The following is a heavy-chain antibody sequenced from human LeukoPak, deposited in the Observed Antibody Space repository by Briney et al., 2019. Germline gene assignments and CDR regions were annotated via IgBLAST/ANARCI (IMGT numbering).Heavy chain of an antibody. Sequence: GQSLRLSCAASGFTFSSYAMSWVRQAPGKGLEWVSGITGSGGTTHHADSVKGRFTISRGNSKNTLFLQMNSLRVEDTALYYCARAYGSSGYYQLPIDYWGQGTLVTVSS. V-gene: IGHV3-23*01. CDR1: GFTFSSYA. CDR2: ITGSGGTT. J-gene: IGHJ4*02. D-gene: IGHD3-22*01. CDR3: ARAYGSSGYYQLPIDY.